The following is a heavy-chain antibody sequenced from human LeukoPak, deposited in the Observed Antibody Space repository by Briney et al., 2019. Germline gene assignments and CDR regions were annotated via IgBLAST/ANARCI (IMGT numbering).Heavy chain of an antibody. CDR1: GFTFSSYS. V-gene: IGHV3-48*04. CDR3: ARADYGDQRIDY. CDR2: ISSSGNTI. J-gene: IGHJ1*01. Sequence: GGSLRLSCAASGFTFSSYSMNWVRQAPGKGLEWVSYISSSGNTIYYADSVKGRFTISRDNAKNSLFLQMNSLRAEDTAVYYCARADYGDQRIDYWGQGTLVTVSS. D-gene: IGHD4-17*01.